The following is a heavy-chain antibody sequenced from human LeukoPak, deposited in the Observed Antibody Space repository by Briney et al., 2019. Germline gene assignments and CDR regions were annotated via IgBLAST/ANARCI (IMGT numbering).Heavy chain of an antibody. D-gene: IGHD4/OR15-4a*01. Sequence: GGSLRLSCAASGFTFSSYGMHWVRQAPGKGLEWVAVISYDGSHKYFADSVKGRFTISRDNSKNTLYLQMNSLRTEDTAVYFCSASGPHYGDYYGLDVWGHGTTVTVSS. J-gene: IGHJ6*02. CDR3: SASGPHYGDYYGLDV. CDR1: GFTFSSYG. CDR2: ISYDGSHK. V-gene: IGHV3-30*03.